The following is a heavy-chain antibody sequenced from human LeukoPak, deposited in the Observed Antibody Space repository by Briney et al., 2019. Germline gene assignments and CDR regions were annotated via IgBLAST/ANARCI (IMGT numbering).Heavy chain of an antibody. D-gene: IGHD3-16*02. CDR2: VSGSGGAT. V-gene: IGHV3-23*01. Sequence: GGSLRLSCAASGFTFSTNAMSWVRQAPGKGLEWVSAVSGSGGATYYADSVKGRFTISRDNSRNTVYLQMNSLRAEDTAEYYCAKGAGITFGGVIAPDFWGQGTLVTVSS. J-gene: IGHJ4*02. CDR1: GFTFSTNA. CDR3: AKGAGITFGGVIAPDF.